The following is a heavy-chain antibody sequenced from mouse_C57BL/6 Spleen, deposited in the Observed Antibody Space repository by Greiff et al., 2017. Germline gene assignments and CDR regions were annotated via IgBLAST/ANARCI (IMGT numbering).Heavy chain of an antibody. CDR2: IYPGDGDT. CDR1: GYTFTSYW. V-gene: IGHV1-69*01. D-gene: IGHD1-1*01. Sequence: VQLQQPGAELVMPGASVKLSCKASGYTFTSYWMHWVKQRPGQGLEWIGEIYPGDGDTNYNGKFKGKATLTADKSSSTAYMQLSSLTSEDSAVYFCARSDYGSSYWYFDVWGTGTTVTVSA. CDR3: ARSDYGSSYWYFDV. J-gene: IGHJ1*03.